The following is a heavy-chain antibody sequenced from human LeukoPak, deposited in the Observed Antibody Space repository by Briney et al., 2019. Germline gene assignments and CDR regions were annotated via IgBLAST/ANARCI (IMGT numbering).Heavy chain of an antibody. D-gene: IGHD6-19*01. Sequence: GASVKVSCKASGGTFSSYAISWVRQAPGQGLEWMGGIIPIFGTANYAQKFQGSVTITADESTSTAYTELSSLRSEDTAVYYCASLAVAGTEYYGMDVWGQGATVTVSS. CDR3: ASLAVAGTEYYGMDV. V-gene: IGHV1-69*13. J-gene: IGHJ6*02. CDR1: GGTFSSYA. CDR2: IIPIFGTA.